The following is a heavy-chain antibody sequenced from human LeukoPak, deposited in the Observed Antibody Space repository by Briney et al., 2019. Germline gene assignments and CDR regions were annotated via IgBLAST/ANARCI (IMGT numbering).Heavy chain of an antibody. CDR1: GGSISSGSYY. CDR2: IYTSGST. V-gene: IGHV4-61*02. D-gene: IGHD6-19*01. J-gene: IGHJ6*03. Sequence: SETLSLTCTVSGGSISSGSYYWSWIRQPAGKGLEWIGRIYTSGSTNYNPSLKSRVTISVDTSKNQFSLKLSSVTAADTAVYYCASGPGSLTRNGWYRLSYYYMDVWGKGTTVTISS. CDR3: ASGPGSLTRNGWYRLSYYYMDV.